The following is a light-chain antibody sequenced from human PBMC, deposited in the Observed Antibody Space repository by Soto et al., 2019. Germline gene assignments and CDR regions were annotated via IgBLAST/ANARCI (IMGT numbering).Light chain of an antibody. J-gene: IGLJ2*01. V-gene: IGLV2-14*01. CDR1: SSDVGGYNY. Sequence: QSVLTQPASVSGSPGQSITISCTGTSSDVGGYNYVSWFQQHPGTAPQLMIYEVSNRPSGVSNRFSGSKSGNTASLTISGLQAEDEADYYCSSYTRTNTVVFGGGTKVTVL. CDR3: SSYTRTNTVV. CDR2: EVS.